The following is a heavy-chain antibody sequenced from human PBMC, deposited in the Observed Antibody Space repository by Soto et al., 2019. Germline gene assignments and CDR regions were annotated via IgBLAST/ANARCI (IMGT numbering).Heavy chain of an antibody. CDR2: IRSKAYGETT. J-gene: IGHJ6*02. V-gene: IGHV3-49*01. CDR3: TRYTYTSRYSYFGMDV. Sequence: GGSLRLSCTCFGFTFGDYAISWSRQAPGKGLEWVGVIRSKAYGETTDYGASVKGRFTILRDGSKSIAYLQLNSLQSEDTGVYYCTRYTYTSRYSYFGMDVWGHGTAVTVSS. CDR1: GFTFGDYA. D-gene: IGHD2-2*01.